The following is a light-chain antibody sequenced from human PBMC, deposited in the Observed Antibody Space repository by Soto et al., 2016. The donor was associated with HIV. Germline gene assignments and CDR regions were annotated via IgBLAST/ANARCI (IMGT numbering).Light chain of an antibody. CDR3: QQYYSIPVT. Sequence: DIQMTQSPSSLSASIGDRVTITCRASQDISKSLAWYRQKPGKAPKILLYAASKLQSGVPSRFSGSGSETDYTLTISSLQPEDFATYYCQQYYSIPVTFGQGTQAGDQT. CDR1: QDISKS. CDR2: AAS. J-gene: IGKJ2*01. V-gene: IGKV1-NL1*01.